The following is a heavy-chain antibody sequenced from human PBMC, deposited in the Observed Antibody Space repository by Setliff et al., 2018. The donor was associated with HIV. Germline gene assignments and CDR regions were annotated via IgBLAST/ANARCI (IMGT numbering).Heavy chain of an antibody. V-gene: IGHV3-30-3*01. CDR3: ARVGVGATVFFDY. J-gene: IGHJ4*02. D-gene: IGHD1-26*01. CDR1: GFTFSSYV. CDR2: MSTGGGIK. Sequence: PGGSLRLSCAATGFTFSSYVLHWVRQAPGKGLEWVAVMSTGGGIKICADSVKGRFTISRDNAKNSLYLQMNSLRAEDTAVYYCARVGVGATVFFDYWGQGTLVTVSS.